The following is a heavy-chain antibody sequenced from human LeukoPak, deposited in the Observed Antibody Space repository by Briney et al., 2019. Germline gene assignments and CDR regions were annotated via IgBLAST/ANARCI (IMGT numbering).Heavy chain of an antibody. V-gene: IGHV4-39*01. J-gene: IGHJ5*02. CDR2: LYYTGSS. Sequence: SLETLSLTCTVSGDSISSTTNSWGWIRQPPGKGLEWIGSLYYTGSSYYNPSPKRRATISGDTSNNQISLRMNSVTAADTAIYYCARHSTMLTSRWFDPWVQGTLVTVSS. CDR1: GDSISSTTNS. CDR3: ARHSTMLTSRWFDP. D-gene: IGHD2-2*01.